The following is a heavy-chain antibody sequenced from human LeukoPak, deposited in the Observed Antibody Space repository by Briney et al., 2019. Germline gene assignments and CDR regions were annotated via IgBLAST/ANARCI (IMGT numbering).Heavy chain of an antibody. CDR3: ARDPPGY. J-gene: IGHJ4*02. V-gene: IGHV1-18*01. Sequence: ASVKVSCKASGGIVSNFAISWVRQAPGQGLEWMGWISAYTGNRNYTQKLQGRVTMTTDTSTSTAYMELRSLRSDDTAMYYCARDPPGYWGQGTLVTVSS. CDR2: ISAYTGNR. CDR1: GGIVSNFA. D-gene: IGHD7-27*01.